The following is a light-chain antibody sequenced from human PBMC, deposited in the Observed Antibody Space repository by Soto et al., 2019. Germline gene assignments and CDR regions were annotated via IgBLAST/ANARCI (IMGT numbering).Light chain of an antibody. CDR2: EVT. CDR3: SSYTNINTGACV. J-gene: IGLJ1*01. Sequence: QSVLTQPASVSGSPGQSITISCTGTSGDIGSYNRVSWHQQHPGKAPKLIIYEVTDRPSGVSNRFSGSKSGNTASLTISGLQAEDEAEYYCSSYTNINTGACVFGTGTKVTVL. CDR1: SGDIGSYNR. V-gene: IGLV2-14*01.